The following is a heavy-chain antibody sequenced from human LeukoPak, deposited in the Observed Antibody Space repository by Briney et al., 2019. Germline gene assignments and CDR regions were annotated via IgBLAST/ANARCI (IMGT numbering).Heavy chain of an antibody. CDR2: IYYSGST. CDR3: ARDRYYYDSSGYDY. V-gene: IGHV4-59*01. CDR1: GGSISSYY. Sequence: SETLSLTCTVSGGSISSYYWSWIRQPPGKGLEWIGYIYYSGSTNYNPSLKNRVTISVDTSKNQFSLKLSSVTAADTAVYYCARDRYYYDSSGYDYWGQGTLVTVSS. D-gene: IGHD3-22*01. J-gene: IGHJ4*02.